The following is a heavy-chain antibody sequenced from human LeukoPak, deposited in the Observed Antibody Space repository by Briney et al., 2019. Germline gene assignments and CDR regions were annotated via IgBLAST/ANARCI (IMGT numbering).Heavy chain of an antibody. J-gene: IGHJ4*02. D-gene: IGHD5-18*01. CDR2: ISAYNGNT. Sequence: ASVKVSCKASGYNFISYDINWVRQAPGQGLEWMGWISAYNGNTNYAQKLQGRVTMTTDTSTSTAYMELRSLRSDGTAVYYCAREKSRYKYGYNYWGQGTLVTVSS. V-gene: IGHV1-18*01. CDR1: GYNFISYD. CDR3: AREKSRYKYGYNY.